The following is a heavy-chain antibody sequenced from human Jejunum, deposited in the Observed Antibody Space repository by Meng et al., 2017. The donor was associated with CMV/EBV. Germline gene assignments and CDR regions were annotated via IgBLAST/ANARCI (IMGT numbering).Heavy chain of an antibody. CDR3: ARDYYSSGTH. CDR2: INTDGRNT. V-gene: IGHV3-74*01. Sequence: GQLVESGGGLIQPGGSLSLACAASGFTFSSDWMHWVRQAPGKGLEWVSRINTDGRNTNYADSVKGRFTISRDNAKNTLYLQMNSLRVEDTAVYYCARDYYSSGTHWGQGTLVTVSS. D-gene: IGHD6-19*01. J-gene: IGHJ4*02. CDR1: GFTFSSDW.